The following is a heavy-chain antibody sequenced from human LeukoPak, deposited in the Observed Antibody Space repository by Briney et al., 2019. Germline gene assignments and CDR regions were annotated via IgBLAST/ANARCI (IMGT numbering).Heavy chain of an antibody. D-gene: IGHD6-13*01. CDR3: ARRGSSSSLDY. CDR1: GFTFSSYS. CDR2: ISPASSTI. Sequence: GGSLRLSCAASGFTFSSYSMNCVRQAPGKGLEWVSYISPASSTIYYADSVKGRFTISRDNAEDSLFLQMDSLRDGDTAVYYCARRGSSSSLDYWGQGTLVTVSS. J-gene: IGHJ4*02. V-gene: IGHV3-48*02.